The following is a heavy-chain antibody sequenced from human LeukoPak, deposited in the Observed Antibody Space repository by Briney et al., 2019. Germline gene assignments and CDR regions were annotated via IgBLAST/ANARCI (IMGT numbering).Heavy chain of an antibody. D-gene: IGHD3-22*01. Sequence: GGSLRLSCAASGFTFSSYAMSWVRQAPGKGLEWVSGISWTSGSIDYADSVKGRFTISRDNAKNSLYLQMNSLRAEDTALYYCAKAPTKYDSSGYWGFDYWGQGTLVTVSS. V-gene: IGHV3-9*01. J-gene: IGHJ4*02. CDR1: GFTFSSYA. CDR2: ISWTSGSI. CDR3: AKAPTKYDSSGYWGFDY.